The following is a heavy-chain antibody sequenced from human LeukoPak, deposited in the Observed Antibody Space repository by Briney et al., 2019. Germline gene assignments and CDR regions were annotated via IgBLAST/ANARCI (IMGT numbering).Heavy chain of an antibody. D-gene: IGHD3-3*01. CDR1: GGSISNYY. Sequence: SETLSLTCTVSGGSISNYYWSWIRQPPRKGLEWLGYIYYSGSTNYNPSLKSRVTISVDTSKNQFSLKLTSVTAADTAMYYCARRRDFFDYWGQGTLVTVSS. CDR3: ARRRDFFDY. V-gene: IGHV4-59*01. CDR2: IYYSGST. J-gene: IGHJ4*02.